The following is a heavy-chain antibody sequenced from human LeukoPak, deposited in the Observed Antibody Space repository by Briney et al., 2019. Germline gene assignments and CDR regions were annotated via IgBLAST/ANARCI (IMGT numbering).Heavy chain of an antibody. CDR2: VYTSGST. V-gene: IGHV4-4*07. CDR3: ARDLGCSGGSCYWNWFDP. D-gene: IGHD2-15*01. CDR1: GGSISSYY. Sequence: PSETLSLTCTVSGGSISSYYWSWIRQPAGKGLEWIGRVYTSGSTNYNPSLKSRVTLSVATSKTQFSLKLSSVTAADTAVYYCARDLGCSGGSCYWNWFDPWGQGTLVTVSS. J-gene: IGHJ5*02.